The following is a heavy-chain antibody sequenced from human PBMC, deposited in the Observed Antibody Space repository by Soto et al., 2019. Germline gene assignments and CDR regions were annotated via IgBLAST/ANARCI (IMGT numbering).Heavy chain of an antibody. CDR1: GGSISSSTYY. CDR3: ARHGPNSGSLSEYFQY. D-gene: IGHD1-26*01. V-gene: IGHV4-39*01. CDR2: IYYSGNT. Sequence: QLQLQESGPGLVKPSETLSLTCTVSGGSISSSTYYWGWIRQPPGKGLEWIGSIYYSGNTYYNPSLKSRVTISVDTSKHQFSLKLSSVTAADTALNYCARHGPNSGSLSEYFQYWGQGTLVIVSS. J-gene: IGHJ1*01.